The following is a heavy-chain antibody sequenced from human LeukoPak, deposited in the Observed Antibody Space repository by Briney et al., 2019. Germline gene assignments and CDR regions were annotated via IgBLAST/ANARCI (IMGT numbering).Heavy chain of an antibody. CDR1: GYSFTSYW. CDR2: IYPGDSDT. Sequence: GESLKISCKGSGYSFTSYWIGWVLQMPGKGLEWMVIIYPGDSDTRYSPSFQGQVTISADKSISTVYLQWSSLKASDTAIYYCARGPTVNWFDPWGQGTLVTVSS. D-gene: IGHD1-26*01. J-gene: IGHJ5*02. CDR3: ARGPTVNWFDP. V-gene: IGHV5-51*01.